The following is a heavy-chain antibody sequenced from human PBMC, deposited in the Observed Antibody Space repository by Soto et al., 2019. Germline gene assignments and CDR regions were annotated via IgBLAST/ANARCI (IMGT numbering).Heavy chain of an antibody. Sequence: QVQLVQSGAEVKKPGSSVKVSCKAPGGTFSSYAISWVRQAPGQGLEWMGGIFPIFGTAKYAQKFQGRVTITGDESTSTGDMELGSLRSEDTAVYYCARSRGGSSSLDIYYYFYYGMDVCGQGTTVTVSS. V-gene: IGHV1-69*01. D-gene: IGHD2-15*01. J-gene: IGHJ6*02. CDR1: GGTFSSYA. CDR2: IFPIFGTA. CDR3: ARSRGGSSSLDIYYYFYYGMDV.